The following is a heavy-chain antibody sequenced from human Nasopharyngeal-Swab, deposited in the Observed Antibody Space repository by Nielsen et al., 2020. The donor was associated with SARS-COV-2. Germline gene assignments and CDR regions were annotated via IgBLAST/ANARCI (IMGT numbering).Heavy chain of an antibody. CDR3: ARDKSDSSNY. Sequence: GESLKISCAASGFTFSSYAMHWVRQAPGKGLEWVAVISYDGNNKYYADSVKGRFTISRDNSKNTLYLQMNSLRAEDTAVYYCARDKSDSSNYWGQGTLVTVSS. V-gene: IGHV3-30-3*01. CDR2: ISYDGNNK. D-gene: IGHD3-22*01. J-gene: IGHJ4*02. CDR1: GFTFSSYA.